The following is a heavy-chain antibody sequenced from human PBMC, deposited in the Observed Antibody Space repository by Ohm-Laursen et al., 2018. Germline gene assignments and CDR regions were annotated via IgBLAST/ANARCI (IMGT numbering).Heavy chain of an antibody. CDR2: INHSGST. CDR1: GGSFSGYY. J-gene: IGHJ4*02. D-gene: IGHD1-26*01. Sequence: GTLSLTCPVYGGSFSGYYWSWIRQPPGKGLEWIGEINHSGSTNYNPSLKSRVTISVDTSKNQFSLKLSSVTAADTAVYYCARGQGIVLWGQGTLVTVSS. CDR3: ARGQGIVL. V-gene: IGHV4-34*01.